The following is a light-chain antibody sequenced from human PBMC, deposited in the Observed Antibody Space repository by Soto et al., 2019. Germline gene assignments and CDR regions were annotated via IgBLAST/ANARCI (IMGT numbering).Light chain of an antibody. CDR2: DVS. V-gene: IGLV2-11*01. CDR1: SSDVGGYNY. Sequence: QSALTQPRSVSGSPGQSVAISCTGTSSDVGGYNYVSWYQQHPGKAPKLIIYDVSERPSGVPDRFSGSKSGNTASLTISGLQAEDEADYYCCSFAGSYTFVFGGGTKVTVL. CDR3: CSFAGSYTFV. J-gene: IGLJ2*01.